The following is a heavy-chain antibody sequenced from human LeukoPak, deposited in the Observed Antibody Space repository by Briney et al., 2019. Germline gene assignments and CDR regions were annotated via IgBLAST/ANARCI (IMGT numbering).Heavy chain of an antibody. D-gene: IGHD6-19*01. CDR3: ARGGWYPESFQH. V-gene: IGHV4-34*01. CDR2: INHSGST. J-gene: IGHJ1*01. Sequence: SETLSLTCAVYGGSFSGYYWSWIRQPPGKGLEWIGEINHSGSTNYNPSLESRVTISVDTSKNQFSLKLSSVTAADTAVYYCARGGWYPESFQHWGQGALVTVSS. CDR1: GGSFSGYY.